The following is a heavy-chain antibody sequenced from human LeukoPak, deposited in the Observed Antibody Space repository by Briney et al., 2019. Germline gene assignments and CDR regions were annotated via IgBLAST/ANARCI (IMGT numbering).Heavy chain of an antibody. CDR1: GGSISSGGYY. CDR3: ARDGGPLTVTTSRGKTDAFDI. J-gene: IGHJ3*02. V-gene: IGHV4-31*03. CDR2: IYYSGST. Sequence: SQTLSLTCTVSGGSISSGGYYWSWIRQHPGKGLEWIGYIYYSGSTYYNPSLKSRVTISVDTSKNQFSLKLSSVTAADTAVYYCARDGGPLTVTTSRGKTDAFDIWGQGTMVTASS. D-gene: IGHD4-17*01.